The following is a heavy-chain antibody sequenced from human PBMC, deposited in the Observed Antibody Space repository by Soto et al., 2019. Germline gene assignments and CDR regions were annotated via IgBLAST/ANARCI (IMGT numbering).Heavy chain of an antibody. D-gene: IGHD6-19*01. CDR2: IYYSGST. CDR1: GGSISSSSYY. CDR3: ARADGYSSGWYSIGAFDI. V-gene: IGHV4-39*07. J-gene: IGHJ3*02. Sequence: PSETLSLTCTVSGGSISSSSYYWGWIRQPPGKGLEWIGSIYYSGSTYYNPSLKSRVTISVDTSKNQFSLKLSSVTAVDTAVYYCARADGYSSGWYSIGAFDIWGQGTMVTVSS.